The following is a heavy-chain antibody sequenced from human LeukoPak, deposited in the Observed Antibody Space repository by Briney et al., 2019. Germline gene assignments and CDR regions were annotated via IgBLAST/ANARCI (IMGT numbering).Heavy chain of an antibody. D-gene: IGHD4-17*01. CDR2: VSSDGTNK. CDR1: GFTFNIYA. Sequence: GRSLRLPCAASGFTFNIYAMHWVRQSPGKGLEWVAVVSSDGTNKYYADSVKGRFTISRDNSRNTLSLQMNSLRPEDTAVYYSARVGDYVDGMDVWGRGTTVTVSS. V-gene: IGHV3-30-3*01. J-gene: IGHJ6*02. CDR3: ARVGDYVDGMDV.